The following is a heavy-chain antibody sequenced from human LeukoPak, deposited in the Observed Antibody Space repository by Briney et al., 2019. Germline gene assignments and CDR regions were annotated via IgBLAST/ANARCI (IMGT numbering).Heavy chain of an antibody. CDR3: ARGPRYFDWLGNYYYYMDV. CDR2: IYHSGST. Sequence: PSETLSLTCAVYGGSFSGYYWSWIRQPPGKGLEWIGEIYHSGSTNYNPSLKSRVTISVDTSKNQFSLKLSSVTAADTAVYYCARGPRYFDWLGNYYYYMDVWGKGTTVTVSS. J-gene: IGHJ6*03. CDR1: GGSFSGYY. V-gene: IGHV4-34*01. D-gene: IGHD3-9*01.